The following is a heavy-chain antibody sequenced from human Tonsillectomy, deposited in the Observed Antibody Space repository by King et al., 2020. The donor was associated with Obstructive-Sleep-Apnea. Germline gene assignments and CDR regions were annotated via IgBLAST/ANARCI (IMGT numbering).Heavy chain of an antibody. CDR1: GFTLRSYS. Sequence: VQLVESGGGLVKPGGSLRLSCAASGFTLRSYSMNWVRQAPGKGLEWVSSISRSSSYIYYADSVKGRFTTSRDNAKNSLYLQMNSLRAEDTAVYYCAREGGVGFDSWGQGTLVTVSS. V-gene: IGHV3-21*01. CDR3: AREGGVGFDS. CDR2: ISRSSSYI. J-gene: IGHJ4*02. D-gene: IGHD2-15*01.